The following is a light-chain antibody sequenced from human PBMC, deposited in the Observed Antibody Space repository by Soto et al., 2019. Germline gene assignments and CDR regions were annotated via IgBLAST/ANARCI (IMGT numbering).Light chain of an antibody. CDR2: AAS. J-gene: IGKJ4*01. Sequence: DIQLTQSPSFLSASVGDRVTITCRASQDISSYLAWYQQKPGKAPKLLIYAASTLQSGVPSRFSGSGSGTEFTLTISSLQPEDFATYYCQQLNSYLPLTFGGGTKVEIK. CDR1: QDISSY. CDR3: QQLNSYLPLT. V-gene: IGKV1-9*01.